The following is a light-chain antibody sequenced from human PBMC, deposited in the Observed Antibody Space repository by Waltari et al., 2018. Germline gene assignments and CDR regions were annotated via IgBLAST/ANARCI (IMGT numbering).Light chain of an antibody. CDR1: SSDVGGYNY. J-gene: IGLJ2*01. CDR2: DVS. CDR3: CSYAGSYTLGV. Sequence: QSALTQPRSVSGSPGQSVTISCTGTSSDVGGYNYVSWYQQHPGKAPKLMIYDVSKRPSGVPDRFSGSKSCNTASLTSSGLQAEDEADYYCCSYAGSYTLGVFGGGTKLTVL. V-gene: IGLV2-11*01.